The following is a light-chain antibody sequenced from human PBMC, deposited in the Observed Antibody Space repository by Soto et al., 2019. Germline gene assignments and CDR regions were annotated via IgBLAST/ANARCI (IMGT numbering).Light chain of an antibody. Sequence: DLQLTQSPSFLSASVGDRVTITCRASQAISNNLAWYQHNPGKPPKLLIYGASTLQSGVPSRFXASGSGTEFTLTISSLQPEDFATYSCQQLNNYPRALTFGGGTKVEIE. CDR1: QAISNN. J-gene: IGKJ4*01. CDR3: QQLNNYPRALT. V-gene: IGKV1-9*01. CDR2: GAS.